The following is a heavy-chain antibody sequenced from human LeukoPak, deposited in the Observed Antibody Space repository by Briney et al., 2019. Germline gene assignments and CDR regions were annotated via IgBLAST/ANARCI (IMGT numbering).Heavy chain of an antibody. Sequence: PSETLSLTCTVSGGSLTSSNSYWGWVRQSPGKGLEWIGYMYNRGGTFYNPSLKSRVTISLDTSKNQFSLKLSSVTAADTAVYYCARDKGGSYDDYFDYWGQGTLVTVSS. V-gene: IGHV4-39*07. J-gene: IGHJ4*02. CDR3: ARDKGGSYDDYFDY. CDR2: MYNRGGT. D-gene: IGHD1-26*01. CDR1: GGSLTSSNSY.